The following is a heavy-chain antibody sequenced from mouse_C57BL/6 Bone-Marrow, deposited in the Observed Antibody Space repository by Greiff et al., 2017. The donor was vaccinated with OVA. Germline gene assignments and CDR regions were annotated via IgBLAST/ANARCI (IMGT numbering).Heavy chain of an antibody. V-gene: IGHV2-9*01. J-gene: IGHJ1*03. CDR3: AKHVNYGSSSYFDV. Sequence: VKLMESGPGLVAPSQSLSITCTVSGFSFTSYGVDWVRQPPGKGLEWLGGIWGGGSTNYNSALMSRLSISKDNSNRQVFLKMNSLQTDDTAMYYCAKHVNYGSSSYFDVWGTGTTVTVSS. CDR1: GFSFTSYG. D-gene: IGHD1-1*01. CDR2: IWGGGST.